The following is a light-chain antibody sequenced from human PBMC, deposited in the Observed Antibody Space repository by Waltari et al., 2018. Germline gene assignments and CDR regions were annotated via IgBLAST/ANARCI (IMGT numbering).Light chain of an antibody. V-gene: IGLV1-51*01. CDR1: SPNIGNNY. Sequence: QSVLTQPPSVSAAPGQKVTISCSGSSPNIGNNYVSWYQQLPGTAPKLLIYDNNKRPSGIPDRFSGSKSGTSATLDITGLQTGDEADYHCGTWDSSLSTGVFGGGTKLTVL. CDR2: DNN. CDR3: GTWDSSLSTGV. J-gene: IGLJ3*02.